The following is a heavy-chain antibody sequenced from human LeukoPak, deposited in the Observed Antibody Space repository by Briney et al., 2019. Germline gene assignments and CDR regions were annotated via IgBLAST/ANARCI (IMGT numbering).Heavy chain of an antibody. Sequence: PGGSLRLSCAASGFTFSSYAMSWVRQAPGKGLEWVSAISGSGGSTYYADSVKGRFTISRDNSKNTLYLQMNSLRAEDTAVYYCAKAHYDSSGYMGDYYYYMDVWGKGTTVTVSS. J-gene: IGHJ6*03. CDR1: GFTFSSYA. CDR3: AKAHYDSSGYMGDYYYYMDV. D-gene: IGHD3-22*01. V-gene: IGHV3-23*01. CDR2: ISGSGGST.